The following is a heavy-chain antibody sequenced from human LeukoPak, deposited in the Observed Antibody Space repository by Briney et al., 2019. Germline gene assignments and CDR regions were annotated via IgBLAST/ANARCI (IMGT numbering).Heavy chain of an antibody. J-gene: IGHJ4*02. V-gene: IGHV1-24*01. Sequence: ASVKVSCKIAGYTRTELSMHLVREAPGKGLEWMGGFDAEFGKAIYAQRFQGRVTMTEDPSTGTAYMELSSLRSDDTAVYYCATEGLRYLHHWGQGTLVTISS. CDR2: FDAEFGKA. CDR1: GYTRTELS. CDR3: ATEGLRYLHH. D-gene: IGHD3-9*01.